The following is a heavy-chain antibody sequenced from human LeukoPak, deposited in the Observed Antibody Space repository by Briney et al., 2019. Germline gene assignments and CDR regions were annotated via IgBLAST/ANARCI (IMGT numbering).Heavy chain of an antibody. CDR2: IKSKTDGGTT. V-gene: IGHV3-15*01. Sequence: GGSLRLSCAASGFTFSSYAMSWVRQAPGKGLEWVGRIKSKTDGGTTDYAAPVKGRFTISRDDSKNTLYLQMNSLKTEDTAVYYCTTDPELGDYNWFDPWGQGTLVTVSS. CDR1: GFTFSSYA. D-gene: IGHD7-27*01. CDR3: TTDPELGDYNWFDP. J-gene: IGHJ5*02.